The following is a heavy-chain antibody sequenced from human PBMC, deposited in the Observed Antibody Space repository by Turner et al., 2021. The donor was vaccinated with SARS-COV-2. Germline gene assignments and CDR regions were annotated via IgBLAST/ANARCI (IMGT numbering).Heavy chain of an antibody. CDR1: GFTFSSYG. J-gene: IGHJ4*02. D-gene: IGHD4-4*01. CDR2: TSYDGSNK. V-gene: IGHV3-30*18. CDR3: AKQQGLYSNPMYYFDY. Sequence: QVHLVESGGGVVQPGRSMKLSCAASGFTFSSYGMHWVRQAPGKGLEWVAVTSYDGSNKYYADSVKGRFTISRDNSKNTLYLQMNSLRAEDTAVYYCAKQQGLYSNPMYYFDYWGQGTLVTVSS.